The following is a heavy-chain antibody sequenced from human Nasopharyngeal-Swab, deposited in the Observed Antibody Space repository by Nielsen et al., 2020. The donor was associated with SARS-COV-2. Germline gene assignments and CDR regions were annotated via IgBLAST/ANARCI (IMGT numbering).Heavy chain of an antibody. CDR2: INPNSGGT. J-gene: IGHJ6*02. V-gene: IGHV1-2*06. D-gene: IGHD3-9*01. CDR3: ASTIPVLRYFDWSPGLGMDV. Sequence: ASVKVSCKASGYTFTSYGINWVRQAPGQGLEWMGRINPNSGGTNYAQKFQGRVTMTRDTSISTAYMELSRLRSDDTAVYYCASTIPVLRYFDWSPGLGMDVWGQGTTVTVSS. CDR1: GYTFTSYG.